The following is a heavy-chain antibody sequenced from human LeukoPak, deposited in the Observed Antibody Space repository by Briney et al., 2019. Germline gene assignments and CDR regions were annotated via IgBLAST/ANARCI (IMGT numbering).Heavy chain of an antibody. D-gene: IGHD6-6*01. CDR2: ISGSGGST. CDR3: AKDVSSSGEFDY. J-gene: IGHJ4*02. CDR1: GFTFSSYA. Sequence: GGSLRLSCAASGFTFSSYAMSWVRQAPEKGLEWVSAISGSGGSTYYADSVKGRFTISRDNSKNTLYLQMNSLRAEDTAVYYCAKDVSSSGEFDYWGQGTLVTVSS. V-gene: IGHV3-23*01.